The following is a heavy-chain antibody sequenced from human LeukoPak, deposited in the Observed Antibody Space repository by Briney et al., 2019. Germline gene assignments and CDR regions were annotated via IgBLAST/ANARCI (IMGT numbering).Heavy chain of an antibody. V-gene: IGHV3-23*01. J-gene: IGHJ6*02. CDR1: GFTFSSYA. CDR3: ASLGGMDV. Sequence: GGSLRLSCAASGFTFSSYAMSWVRQAPGKGLEWVSAISGSGSTYYADSVKGRFTISRDNSKNTLYLQMSSLRAEDTAIYYCASLGGMDVWGQGTTDTVSS. CDR2: ISGSGST.